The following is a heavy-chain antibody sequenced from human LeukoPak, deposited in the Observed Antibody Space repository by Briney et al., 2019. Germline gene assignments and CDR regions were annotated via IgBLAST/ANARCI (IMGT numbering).Heavy chain of an antibody. J-gene: IGHJ4*02. CDR3: ASSTWFGTRIVFDY. CDR1: GYSISSGYY. CDR2: IYHSGST. V-gene: IGHV4-38-2*01. Sequence: SETLSLTCAVSGYSISSGYYWGWIRQPPGKGLEWIGSIYHSGSTYYTPSLKSRITISVDTSKNHFSLKLSSVTAADTAVYYCASSTWFGTRIVFDYWGQGTLVTVSS. D-gene: IGHD3-10*01.